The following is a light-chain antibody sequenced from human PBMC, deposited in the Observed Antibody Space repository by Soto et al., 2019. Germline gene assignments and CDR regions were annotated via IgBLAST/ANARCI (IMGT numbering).Light chain of an antibody. CDR3: SSSTITSYV. J-gene: IGLJ1*01. CDR1: SSDVDFYNF. CDR2: EVS. Sequence: QSALTQPASVSGSPGQSITISCTGTSSDVDFYNFVSWYQQHPGKAPKLMIYEVSNRSSGVSSRFSGSKSGNTASLTISGLRAEDEADYYCSSSTITSYVFGTGTKVNRP. V-gene: IGLV2-14*01.